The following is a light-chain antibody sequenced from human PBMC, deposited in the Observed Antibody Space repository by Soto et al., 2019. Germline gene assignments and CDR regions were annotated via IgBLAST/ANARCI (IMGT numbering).Light chain of an antibody. V-gene: IGKV1-9*01. CDR2: AAS. CDR1: QGISRY. Sequence: IQLTQSPSSLSSSVGDIVTITCRASQGISRYLAWYQQKPGRAPQLLISAASTLQSGVPSRFSGSGSGTDFTLTISSLQSEDFGVYFCQQYDNWPLTFGGGTKVDIK. CDR3: QQYDNWPLT. J-gene: IGKJ4*01.